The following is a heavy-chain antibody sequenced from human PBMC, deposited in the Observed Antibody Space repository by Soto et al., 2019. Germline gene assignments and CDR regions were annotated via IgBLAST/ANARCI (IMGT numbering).Heavy chain of an antibody. V-gene: IGHV3-33*01. CDR2: IWYDGSNK. CDR1: GFTFSSYG. D-gene: IGHD2-21*01. Sequence: QVQLVESGGGVVQPGRSLRLSCAASGFTFSSYGMHWVRQAPGKGLEWVAVIWYDGSNKYYADSVKGRFTISRDNSKNTLYLQMNSLRAEDTAVYYCARGRLAYCGGECYYRDYWGQGTLVTVSS. CDR3: ARGRLAYCGGECYYRDY. J-gene: IGHJ4*02.